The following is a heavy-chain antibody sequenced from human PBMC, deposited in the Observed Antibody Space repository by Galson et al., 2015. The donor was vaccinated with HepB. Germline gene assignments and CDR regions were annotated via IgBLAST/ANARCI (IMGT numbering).Heavy chain of an antibody. V-gene: IGHV3-23*01. Sequence: SMRLSCAASGCTFSYYAMAWVRQAPGKGLEWLSAITPSGDNTYTADSMKGRFFISRDNSQHTLFLQMNSLRADDTAIYFCAKVFPEKTDGWYRQALYYFDSWGQGTRVTVSS. J-gene: IGHJ4*02. D-gene: IGHD6-19*01. CDR3: AKVFPEKTDGWYRQALYYFDS. CDR2: ITPSGDNT. CDR1: GCTFSYYA.